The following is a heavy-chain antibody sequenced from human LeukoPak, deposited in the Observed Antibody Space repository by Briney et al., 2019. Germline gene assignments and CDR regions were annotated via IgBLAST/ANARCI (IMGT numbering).Heavy chain of an antibody. V-gene: IGHV3-74*01. D-gene: IGHD6-19*01. J-gene: IGHJ4*02. CDR3: ARDWAVAGTEFDY. CDR1: GFSFSRYW. CDR2: INSDGSST. Sequence: GGSLRLSCAASGFSFSRYWMHWVRQAPGKGLVWVSRINSDGSSTSYADSVKGRFTISRDNAKNTLYLQMNSLRAEDTAVYYCARDWAVAGTEFDYWGQGTLVTVSS.